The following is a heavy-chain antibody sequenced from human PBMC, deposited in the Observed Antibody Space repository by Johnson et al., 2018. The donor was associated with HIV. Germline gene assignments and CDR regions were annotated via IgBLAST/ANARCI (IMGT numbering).Heavy chain of an antibody. CDR3: ARFGYSGYDGDAFDS. D-gene: IGHD5-12*01. J-gene: IGHJ3*02. CDR2: VYSGGSS. CDR1: GLTVSTNY. Sequence: MQLVESGGGMVQPGGSLRLSCAASGLTVSTNYMSWVRQAPGRGLEWVSVVYSGGSSYYADSVKGRFTISRDNSKNTLYLQMNSLRAEDTAVYYCARFGYSGYDGDAFDSWGQGTMVTVSS. V-gene: IGHV3-66*01.